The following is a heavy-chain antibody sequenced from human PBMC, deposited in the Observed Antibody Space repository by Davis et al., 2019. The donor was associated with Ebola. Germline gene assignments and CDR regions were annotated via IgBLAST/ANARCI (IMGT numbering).Heavy chain of an antibody. Sequence: ASVKVSCKASGYTFTSYGISWVRQAPGQGLEWMGWISAYNGNTNYAQKLQGRVTMTTDTSTSTAYMELRSLRSDDTAVYYCARDRSRGVTIFGVVIDYGMDVWGQGTTVTVSS. CDR1: GYTFTSYG. D-gene: IGHD3-3*01. V-gene: IGHV1-18*01. CDR3: ARDRSRGVTIFGVVIDYGMDV. CDR2: ISAYNGNT. J-gene: IGHJ6*02.